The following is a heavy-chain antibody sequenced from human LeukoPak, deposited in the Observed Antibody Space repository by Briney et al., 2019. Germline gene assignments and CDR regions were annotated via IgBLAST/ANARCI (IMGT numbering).Heavy chain of an antibody. CDR3: ARGGYYGSGNDFRFDP. D-gene: IGHD3-10*01. CDR1: GYSISSGYC. CDR2: IYHDGRT. Sequence: PSETLSLTCTVSGYSISSGYCWGWIRPPPGKGLEWIGTIYHDGRTYFNPSLKSRVTISLDTSKNQFSLKLSSVTAADTAVYYCARGGYYGSGNDFRFDPWGQGTLVTVSS. J-gene: IGHJ5*02. V-gene: IGHV4-38-2*02.